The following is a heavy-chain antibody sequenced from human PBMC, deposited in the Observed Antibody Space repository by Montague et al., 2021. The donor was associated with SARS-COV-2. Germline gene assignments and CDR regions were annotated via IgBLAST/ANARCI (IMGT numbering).Heavy chain of an antibody. CDR1: GGSINTYY. CDR2: IYYSGST. V-gene: IGHV4-59*08. D-gene: IGHD3-10*01. J-gene: IGHJ3*02. CDR3: ARVITKRTRYGSGSYRGFDAFDI. Sequence: SETLSLTCTVSGGSINTYYWSWIRQPPGKGLEWIGYIYYSGSTNYNPSLKSRVTISVDTSKNQFSLKLSSVTAADTAVYYCARVITKRTRYGSGSYRGFDAFDIWGQGTMVTVSS.